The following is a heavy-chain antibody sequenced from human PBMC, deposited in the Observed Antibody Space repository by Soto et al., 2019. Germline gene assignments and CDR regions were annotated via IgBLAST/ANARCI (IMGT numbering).Heavy chain of an antibody. J-gene: IGHJ6*02. CDR2: TNTHNGNT. V-gene: IGHV1-18*03. Sequence: QVQLVQSGAEVKKPGASVKVSCKASGYTFTTYSITWVRQAPGQGLEWMGWTNTHNGNTKYAQQLQGRVTMTTDISTSTVYLDLRSLISDDMAVYYGARADFWSGMDFWGQGTAVTVSS. CDR1: GYTFTTYS. D-gene: IGHD3-3*01. CDR3: ARADFWSGMDF.